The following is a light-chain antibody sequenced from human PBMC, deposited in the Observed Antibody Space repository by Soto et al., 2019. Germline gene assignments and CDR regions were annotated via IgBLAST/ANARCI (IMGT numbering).Light chain of an antibody. J-gene: IGKJ5*01. V-gene: IGKV1-9*01. CDR1: QGISSY. CDR2: GAS. Sequence: IQLTQSPSSLSASVRDRVTITCRASQGISSYLAWYKQKPGKAPKVLIYGASTLQNGVPSRISGSGSWTVFTLTISSLQPEDFATYYCQQLNSYPITFGQGTRLEIK. CDR3: QQLNSYPIT.